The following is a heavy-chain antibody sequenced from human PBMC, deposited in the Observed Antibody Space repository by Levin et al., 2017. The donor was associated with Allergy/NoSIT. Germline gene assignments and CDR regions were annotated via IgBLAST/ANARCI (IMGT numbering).Heavy chain of an antibody. CDR3: ARDGDKAAEMDY. CDR1: GFTFSNYN. D-gene: IGHD6-13*01. CDR2: ITRSSSTI. Sequence: GGSLRLSCAASGFTFSNYNMDWVRQAPGKGLEWVSYITRSSSTIYYADSVKGRFTISRDNAKNSLTLQMNSLRDEDTAVYYCARDGDKAAEMDYWGQGTLVIVSS. V-gene: IGHV3-48*02. J-gene: IGHJ4*02.